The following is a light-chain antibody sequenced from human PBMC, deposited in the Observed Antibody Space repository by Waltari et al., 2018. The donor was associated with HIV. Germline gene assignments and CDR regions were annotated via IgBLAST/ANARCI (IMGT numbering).Light chain of an antibody. CDR2: DVT. CDR3: CSYSGSGTLYV. Sequence: QSALTQPRSVSGSTGQSVTISCTGTSSDVGGYTFVSWYQHHPGKAPKLVISDVTKRPSGFPDRFSGSKSGNTASLTISGLQAEDEADYYCCSYSGSGTLYVFGTGTEVTVL. J-gene: IGLJ1*01. CDR1: SSDVGGYTF. V-gene: IGLV2-11*01.